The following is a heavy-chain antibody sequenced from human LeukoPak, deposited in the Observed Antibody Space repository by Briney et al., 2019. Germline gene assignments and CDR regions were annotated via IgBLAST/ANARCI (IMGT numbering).Heavy chain of an antibody. CDR1: GYTFTSYY. J-gene: IGHJ5*02. D-gene: IGHD3/OR15-3a*01. CDR3: ARGTGSSWFDP. V-gene: IGHV1-2*02. CDR2: MNPNTGGT. Sequence: ASVKVSCKASGYTFTSYYMHWVRQAPGQGLEWMGWMNPNTGGTTYAQNFQGRVTMTRDTSISTAYMQLSRLRFDDTAVYYCARGTGSSWFDPWGQGTLVTVSS.